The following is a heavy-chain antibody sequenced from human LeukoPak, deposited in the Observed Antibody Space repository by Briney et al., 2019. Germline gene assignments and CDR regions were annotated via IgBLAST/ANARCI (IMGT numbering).Heavy chain of an antibody. CDR3: ARHRGPTTEVTRDFDY. Sequence: SETLSLTCTVSGGSISNYYWSWIRQPPGKGLEWIGYIYYTGTTNHNPSLKSRVTISVDTSKNQFSLKLSSVSAADTAVYYCARHRGPTTEVTRDFDYWGQGTLVTVSS. CDR2: IYYTGTT. D-gene: IGHD4-23*01. CDR1: GGSISNYY. J-gene: IGHJ4*02. V-gene: IGHV4-59*01.